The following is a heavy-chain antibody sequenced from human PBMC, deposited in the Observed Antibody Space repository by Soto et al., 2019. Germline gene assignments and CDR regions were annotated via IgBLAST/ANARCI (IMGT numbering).Heavy chain of an antibody. Sequence: QPGGSLRLSCAASGFTFSSYAISWVRQAPGKGLDWVSAITVSGGSTYYADSVKGRFTISRDNSKNTLYLQMNSLRAEDAAVYYCAKEGSGYVDYFQHWGQGSLVTVSS. CDR1: GFTFSSYA. V-gene: IGHV3-23*01. J-gene: IGHJ1*01. CDR2: ITVSGGST. CDR3: AKEGSGYVDYFQH. D-gene: IGHD5-12*01.